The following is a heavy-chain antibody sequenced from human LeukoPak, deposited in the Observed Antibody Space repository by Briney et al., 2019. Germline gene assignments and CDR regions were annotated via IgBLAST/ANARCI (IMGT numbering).Heavy chain of an antibody. CDR1: GGSISSYY. J-gene: IGHJ4*02. Sequence: SETLSLTCTVSGGSISSYYWSWIRQPAGKGLEWIGRIYSTGSTNYNPSLKSRVTISVDTSKNQFSLKLSSVTAADTAVYYCAREYSYGYYYFDYWGQGTLVTVSS. CDR3: AREYSYGYYYFDY. V-gene: IGHV4-4*07. CDR2: IYSTGST. D-gene: IGHD5-18*01.